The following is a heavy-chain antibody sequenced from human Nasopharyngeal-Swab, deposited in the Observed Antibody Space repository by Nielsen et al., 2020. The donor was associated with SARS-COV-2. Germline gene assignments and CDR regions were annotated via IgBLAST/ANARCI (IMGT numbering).Heavy chain of an antibody. D-gene: IGHD4-11*01. Sequence: ASVKVSCKASGYTFTSYDINWVRQATGQGLEWMGWMNPNSGNTGYAQKFQGRVTITADESTSTAYMELSSLRSEDTAVYYCARFLWGDYRRTEALLASHYYYYGMDVWGQGTTVTVSS. J-gene: IGHJ6*02. V-gene: IGHV1-8*01. CDR3: ARFLWGDYRRTEALLASHYYYYGMDV. CDR2: MNPNSGNT. CDR1: GYTFTSYD.